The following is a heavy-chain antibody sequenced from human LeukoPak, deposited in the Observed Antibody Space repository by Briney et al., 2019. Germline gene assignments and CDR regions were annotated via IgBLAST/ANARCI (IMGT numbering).Heavy chain of an antibody. CDR3: ARDRAYCSSTSCYLGFDY. CDR2: IYTSGST. CDR1: GGSISSGSYY. D-gene: IGHD2-2*01. Sequence: PSETLSLTFSVSGGSISSGSYYWSWIRQPGGKGLEWIGRIYTSGSTNYNPSLQSRVTISVDTSKNQFSLKLSSVTAADTAVYYCARDRAYCSSTSCYLGFDYWGQGTLVTVSS. J-gene: IGHJ4*02. V-gene: IGHV4-61*02.